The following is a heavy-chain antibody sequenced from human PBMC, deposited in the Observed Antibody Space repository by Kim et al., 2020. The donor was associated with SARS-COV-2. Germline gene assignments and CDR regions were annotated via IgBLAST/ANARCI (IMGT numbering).Heavy chain of an antibody. Sequence: GGSLRLSCAASGFTFSSYGMHWVRQAPCKGLEWVAVISYDGSNKYYADSVKGRFTISRDNSKNTLYLQMNSLRAEDTAVYYCAKGRGIAAAGTPSWFDPWGQGTLVTVSS. V-gene: IGHV3-30*18. CDR3: AKGRGIAAAGTPSWFDP. D-gene: IGHD6-13*01. CDR1: GFTFSSYG. CDR2: ISYDGSNK. J-gene: IGHJ5*02.